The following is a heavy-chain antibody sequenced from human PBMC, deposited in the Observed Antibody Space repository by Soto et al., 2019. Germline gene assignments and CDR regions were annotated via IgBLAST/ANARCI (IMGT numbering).Heavy chain of an antibody. CDR3: GRYYDSSAYYYFDY. D-gene: IGHD3-22*01. CDR2: IYWDDDK. CDR1: GFSLSTSGVG. Sequence: QITLKESGPTLVKPTQTLTLTCTFSGFSLSTSGVGVGWIRQPPGKALEWLALIYWDDDKRYSLSLKSRLTITKDTSKNQVVLTMTNMDPVDTGTYYCGRYYDSSAYYYFDYWGQGTLVTVSS. V-gene: IGHV2-5*02. J-gene: IGHJ4*02.